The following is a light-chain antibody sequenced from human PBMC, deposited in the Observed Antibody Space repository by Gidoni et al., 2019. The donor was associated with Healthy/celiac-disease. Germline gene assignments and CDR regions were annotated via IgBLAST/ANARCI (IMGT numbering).Light chain of an antibody. CDR2: AAS. Sequence: DIQLTQSPSFLSASVGDRVTITCRASQGIRSYLAGYQQKPGKAPTLLIYAASTLQSGVPSRFSGSGSGTEFTLTISSLQPEDFATSYCQQPRTFGQGTKLEIK. J-gene: IGKJ2*01. CDR1: QGIRSY. CDR3: QQPRT. V-gene: IGKV1-9*01.